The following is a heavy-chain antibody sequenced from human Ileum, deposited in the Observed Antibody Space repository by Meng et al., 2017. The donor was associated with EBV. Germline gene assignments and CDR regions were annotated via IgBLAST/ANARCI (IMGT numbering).Heavy chain of an antibody. Sequence: QGQLQQWGAGLLKPSETLSLTCAVYGGSLSGYYWSWIRQPPGKGLEWIGEITHSGSTNYNSSLKSRVTILVDTSKNQLSLKMNSVTAADTAVYYCARCYDSSGYYELNHFDHWGQGTLVTVSS. D-gene: IGHD3-22*01. CDR2: ITHSGST. CDR3: ARCYDSSGYYELNHFDH. V-gene: IGHV4-34*01. CDR1: GGSLSGYY. J-gene: IGHJ4*02.